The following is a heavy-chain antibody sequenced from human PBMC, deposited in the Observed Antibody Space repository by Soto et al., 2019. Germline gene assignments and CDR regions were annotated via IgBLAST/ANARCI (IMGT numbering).Heavy chain of an antibody. D-gene: IGHD3-10*01. CDR3: ARDMEFGLSDY. CDR1: GYTFTSYG. J-gene: IGHJ4*02. V-gene: IGHV1-18*01. Sequence: ASVKVSCKASGYTFTSYGISWVRQAPGQGLEWMGWISANNGNTKYAQKFQGRVTMTRDTSASTAYMELSSLRSDDTAVYYCARDMEFGLSDYWGQGTLVTGSS. CDR2: ISANNGNT.